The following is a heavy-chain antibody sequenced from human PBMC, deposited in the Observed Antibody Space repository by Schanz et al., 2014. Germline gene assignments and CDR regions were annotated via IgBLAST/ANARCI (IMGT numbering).Heavy chain of an antibody. D-gene: IGHD6-19*01. CDR1: GFTFSSYA. CDR2: ISDNGIST. V-gene: IGHV3-23*04. J-gene: IGHJ4*02. CDR3: AKAGSGWPAFDV. Sequence: EVQLVESGGGLVQPGGSLRLSCTVSGFTFSSYAMSWVRQAPGKGLEWVSGISDNGISTYYADSVKGRFSISRENSKSILYLQMNSLRAEDTAVYYCAKAGSGWPAFDVWGQGTQVTVSS.